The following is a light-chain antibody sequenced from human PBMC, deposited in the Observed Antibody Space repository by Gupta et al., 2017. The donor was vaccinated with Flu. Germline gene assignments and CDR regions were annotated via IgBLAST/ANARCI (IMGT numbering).Light chain of an antibody. J-gene: IGLJ3*02. V-gene: IGLV3-25*03. CDR1: ALPKQY. CDR2: KDS. CDR3: QSPDSSTTSLV. Sequence: SYELTQPPSVSVSPGQTARITCSGDALPKQYAYWYQQKPGQAPVLVIYKDSERPSGIPERFSGSSSGTAVTLTISGVQAEDEADYYCQSPDSSTTSLVFGGGTKLTVL.